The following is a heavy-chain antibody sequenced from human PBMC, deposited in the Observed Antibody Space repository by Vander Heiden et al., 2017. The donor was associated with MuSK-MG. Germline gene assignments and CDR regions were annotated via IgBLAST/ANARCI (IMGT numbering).Heavy chain of an antibody. CDR3: AGWQQLVLVDY. J-gene: IGHJ4*02. Sequence: EVQLLESGGGLVQPGGSLRLPCAASGFTFSSYAMSWVRQAPGKGREWVSAISGSGGSTYYADSGKGRFTISRDNSKNTLYRQMNSLRAEDTAVYYCAGWQQLVLVDYWGQGTLVTVSS. V-gene: IGHV3-23*01. CDR1: GFTFSSYA. D-gene: IGHD6-13*01. CDR2: ISGSGGST.